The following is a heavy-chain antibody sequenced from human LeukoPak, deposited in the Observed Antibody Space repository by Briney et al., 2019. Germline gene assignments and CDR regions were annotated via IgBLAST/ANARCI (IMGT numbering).Heavy chain of an antibody. J-gene: IGHJ6*02. CDR3: ARDPGSLLHYYYGMDV. V-gene: IGHV4-39*07. CDR1: GGSISSSSNY. Sequence: SESLSLTCTVSGGSISSSSNYWGWIRQPPGKGLEWIGSIYYSGSTYYNPSLKSRVTISVDTSKNQFSLKLNSVTAADTAVYYCARDPGSLLHYYYGMDVWGQGTTVTVSS. D-gene: IGHD1-26*01. CDR2: IYYSGST.